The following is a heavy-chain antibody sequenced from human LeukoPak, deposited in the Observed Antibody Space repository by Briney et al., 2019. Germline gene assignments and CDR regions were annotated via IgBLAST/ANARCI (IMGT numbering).Heavy chain of an antibody. CDR3: AKAARQLVWYFDP. D-gene: IGHD6-13*01. CDR2: MWYDGTSQ. V-gene: IGHV3-33*03. CDR1: GFTFSSYG. J-gene: IGHJ5*02. Sequence: GGSLRLSCAASGFTFSSYGMHWVRQAPGKGLEWVAAMWYDGTSQYYADSVKGRLTISRDNFKNTLYLQMNSLRAEDTAVYYCAKAARQLVWYFDPWGQGTLVTVSS.